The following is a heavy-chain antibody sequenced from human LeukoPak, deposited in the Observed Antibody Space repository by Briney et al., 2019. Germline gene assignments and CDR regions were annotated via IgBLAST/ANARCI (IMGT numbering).Heavy chain of an antibody. D-gene: IGHD4-11*01. CDR3: ARGGVTTDYYYYGMDV. Sequence: PSETLSLTCTVSGGSISSSSYYWSWVRQPAGKGLEWIGRIYTSGNTNYNPSLKGRVTMSVDTSKNQFSLKLSSVTAADTAVYYCARGGVTTDYYYYGMDVWGQGTTVTVSS. CDR1: GGSISSSSYY. J-gene: IGHJ6*02. CDR2: IYTSGNT. V-gene: IGHV4-61*02.